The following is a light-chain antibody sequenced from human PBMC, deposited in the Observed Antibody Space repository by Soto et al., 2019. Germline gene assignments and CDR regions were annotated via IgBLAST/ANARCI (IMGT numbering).Light chain of an antibody. CDR3: SSYTSSSTLNVV. V-gene: IGLV2-14*01. CDR2: DVS. Sequence: QSVLTQPASVSGSPGQSITISCTGTSSDVGDYNYVSWYQQHPGKAPKLMIYDVSNRPSGVSNRFSGSKSGNTASLTISGLQPEDEADYYCSSYTSSSTLNVVFGGGTKLTVL. CDR1: SSDVGDYNY. J-gene: IGLJ2*01.